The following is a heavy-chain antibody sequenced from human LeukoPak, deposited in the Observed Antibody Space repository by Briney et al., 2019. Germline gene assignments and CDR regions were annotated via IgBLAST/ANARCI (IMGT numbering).Heavy chain of an antibody. J-gene: IGHJ5*02. CDR3: ARVSLAVGNNWFDP. V-gene: IGHV4-34*01. D-gene: IGHD6-19*01. CDR2: INHSGST. CDR1: GGSFSGYY. Sequence: NSSETLSLTCAVYGGSFSGYYWSWIRQPPGKGLEWIGEINHSGSTNYNPSLKSRVTISVDTSKNQFSLKLSSVTAADTAVYYCARVSLAVGNNWFDPWGQGTLVTVSS.